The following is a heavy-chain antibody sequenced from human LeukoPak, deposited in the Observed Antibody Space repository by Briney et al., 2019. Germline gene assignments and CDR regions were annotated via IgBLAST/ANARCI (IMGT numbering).Heavy chain of an antibody. V-gene: IGHV3-7*01. CDR2: IKHDGSEK. J-gene: IGHJ4*02. Sequence: GGSLRLSCAASGFTFSRYWMSWVRQAPGKGLEWVASIKHDGSEKYHVDSVKGRFTISRDNSKNTLYLQMNSLRVEDTAVYYCARDQLRRVRGDLDYWGQGTLVTVSS. CDR1: GFTFSRYW. CDR3: ARDQLRRVRGDLDY. D-gene: IGHD3-10*01.